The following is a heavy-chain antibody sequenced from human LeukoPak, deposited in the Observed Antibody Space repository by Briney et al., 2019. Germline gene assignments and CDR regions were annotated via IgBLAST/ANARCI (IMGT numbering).Heavy chain of an antibody. CDR1: GFTFSSYA. D-gene: IGHD3-10*01. V-gene: IGHV3-23*01. CDR3: ATTPDYYGAGSYFDY. J-gene: IGHJ4*01. Sequence: GSLRLSCAASGFTFSSYAMSWVRQAPGKGLEWVSAISGRGSSSYYADSVKGRFTISRDNSKNTLYLQMNSLRAEDTALYYCATTPDYYGAGSYFDYWGQEPWSPSPQ. CDR2: ISGRGSSS.